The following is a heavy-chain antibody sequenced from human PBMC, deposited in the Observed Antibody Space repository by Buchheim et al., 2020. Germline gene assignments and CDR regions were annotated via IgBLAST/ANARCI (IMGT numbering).Heavy chain of an antibody. Sequence: VQLVESGGGLVKPGGSLRLSCAASGFIFNTYIMNWVRQAPGKGPEWVSSISTTSNYIYYGDSVKGRFTISRDNAKNSLYLQMNSLRVEDTAVYYCARDLYDFDGMDVWGQGTT. J-gene: IGHJ6*02. V-gene: IGHV3-21*01. CDR2: ISTTSNYI. CDR3: ARDLYDFDGMDV. CDR1: GFIFNTYI. D-gene: IGHD5/OR15-5a*01.